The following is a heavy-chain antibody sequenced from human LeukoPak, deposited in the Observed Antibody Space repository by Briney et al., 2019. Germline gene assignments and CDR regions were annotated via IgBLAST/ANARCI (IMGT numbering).Heavy chain of an antibody. Sequence: SETLSLTCTVSGGSISSSSYYWGWIRQPPGKGLEWIGSIYYSGSTYYNPSLKSRVTISVDTSKNQFSLKLSSVTAADTAVYYCASSGPLTYDAFDIWGQGTMVTVSS. V-gene: IGHV4-39*01. D-gene: IGHD3-10*01. CDR2: IYYSGST. J-gene: IGHJ3*02. CDR3: ASSGPLTYDAFDI. CDR1: GGSISSSSYY.